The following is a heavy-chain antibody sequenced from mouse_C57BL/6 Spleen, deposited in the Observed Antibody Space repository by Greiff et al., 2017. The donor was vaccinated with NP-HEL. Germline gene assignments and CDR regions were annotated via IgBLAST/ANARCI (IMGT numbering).Heavy chain of an antibody. D-gene: IGHD1-1*01. CDR3: ARGPLYGSSYGFAY. V-gene: IGHV5-17*01. Sequence: DVMLVESGGGLVKPGGSLKLSCAASGFTFSDYGMHWVRQAPEKGLEWVAYISSGSSTIYYADTVKGRFTISRDNAKNTLFLQMTSLRSEDTAMYYCARGPLYGSSYGFAYWGQGTLVTVSA. CDR2: ISSGSSTI. J-gene: IGHJ3*01. CDR1: GFTFSDYG.